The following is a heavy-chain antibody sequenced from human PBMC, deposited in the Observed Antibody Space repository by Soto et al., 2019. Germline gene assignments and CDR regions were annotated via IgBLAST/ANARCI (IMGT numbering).Heavy chain of an antibody. CDR1: GFTFSSYG. D-gene: IGHD2-21*02. V-gene: IGHV3-33*01. Sequence: GGSLRLSCAASGFTFSSYGMHWVRQAPGKGLEWVAVIWYDGSNKYYADSVKGRFTISRDNSKNTLYLQMNSLRAEDTAVYYCAGGDLVSGAYNYYGIDVWCQGTTVTISS. J-gene: IGHJ6*02. CDR2: IWYDGSNK. CDR3: AGGDLVSGAYNYYGIDV.